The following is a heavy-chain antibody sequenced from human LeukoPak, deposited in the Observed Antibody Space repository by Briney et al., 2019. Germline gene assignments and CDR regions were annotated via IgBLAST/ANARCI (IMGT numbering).Heavy chain of an antibody. V-gene: IGHV4-61*01. Sequence: PSETLSLTCTVSGGSVSSGSYYWSWIRQPPGKGLEGIGYIYYSGSTNYNPSLKSRVTISVDTSKNQFSLKLSSVTAADTAVYYCARGTPSSWYEDIYYYYGMDVWGQGTTVTVSS. D-gene: IGHD6-13*01. J-gene: IGHJ6*02. CDR2: IYYSGST. CDR3: ARGTPSSWYEDIYYYYGMDV. CDR1: GGSVSSGSYY.